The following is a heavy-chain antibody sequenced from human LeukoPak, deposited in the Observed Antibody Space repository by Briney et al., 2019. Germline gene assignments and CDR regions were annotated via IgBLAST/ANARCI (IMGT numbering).Heavy chain of an antibody. CDR2: ISYDGSNK. D-gene: IGHD2-15*01. CDR1: GFTFSSYG. Sequence: GGSLRLSCAASGFTFSSYGMHWVRQAPGKGLEWVAVISYDGSNKYYADSVKGRFTISRDNSKNTLYLQMNGLRAEDTAVYYCAGYCSGGSCYSYYYYYYGMDVWGQGTTVTVSS. J-gene: IGHJ6*02. CDR3: AGYCSGGSCYSYYYYYYGMDV. V-gene: IGHV3-30*03.